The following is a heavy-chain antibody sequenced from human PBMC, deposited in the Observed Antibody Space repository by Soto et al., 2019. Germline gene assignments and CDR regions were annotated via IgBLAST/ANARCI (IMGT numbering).Heavy chain of an antibody. J-gene: IGHJ4*02. CDR3: ATLVVPAAIMGGVDY. V-gene: IGHV1-2*02. CDR1: GYTFTGYY. CDR2: INPNSGGT. Sequence: QVQLVQSGAEVKKPGASVKVSCKASGYTFTGYYMHWVRQAPGQGLEWMGWINPNSGGTNYAQKFQGRVTMTGDTSISTAYMELSRLRSDDTAVYYCATLVVPAAIMGGVDYWGQGTLVTVSS. D-gene: IGHD2-2*02.